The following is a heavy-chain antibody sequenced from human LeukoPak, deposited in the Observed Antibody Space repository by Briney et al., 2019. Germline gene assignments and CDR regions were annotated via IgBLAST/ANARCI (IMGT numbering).Heavy chain of an antibody. Sequence: PGGSLRLSCVASGFSLSSYATAWVRQAPGKGLEWVSGIYADDSDTFYIDAVKGRFTISKDKSKNTLYLQMNSLRAEDTAVYYCAKAARLLWFGEFTSPYWGQGTLVTVSS. CDR3: AKAARLLWFGEFTSPY. CDR2: IYADDSDT. CDR1: GFSLSSYA. J-gene: IGHJ4*02. V-gene: IGHV3-23*01. D-gene: IGHD3-10*01.